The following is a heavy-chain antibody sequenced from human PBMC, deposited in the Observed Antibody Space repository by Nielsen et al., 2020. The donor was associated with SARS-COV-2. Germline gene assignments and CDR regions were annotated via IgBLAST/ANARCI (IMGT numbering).Heavy chain of an antibody. D-gene: IGHD6-13*01. CDR1: GFTFSNAW. J-gene: IGHJ6*03. CDR2: IKSKTDGGTT. V-gene: IGHV3-15*01. CDR3: TTDHHSSWYMYYYYYMDV. Sequence: GGSLRLCCAASGFTFSNAWMSWVRQAPGKGLEWVGRIKSKTDGGTTDYAAPVKGRFTISRDDSKNTLYLQMNSLKTEDTAVYYCTTDHHSSWYMYYYYYMDVWGKGTTVTVSS.